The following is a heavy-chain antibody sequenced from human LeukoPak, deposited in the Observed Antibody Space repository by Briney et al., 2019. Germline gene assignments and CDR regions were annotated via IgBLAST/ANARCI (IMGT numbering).Heavy chain of an antibody. Sequence: ASVKVSCKASGYTFTSYDINWVRQATGQGLEWMGWMNPNSGNTGYAQKFQGRVTMTRNTSISTAYMELSSLRSEDTAVYYCARDRWGSHSGYLYYYYYYMDVWGKGTTVTVSS. D-gene: IGHD5-12*01. CDR3: ARDRWGSHSGYLYYYYYYMDV. CDR1: GYTFTSYD. CDR2: MNPNSGNT. J-gene: IGHJ6*03. V-gene: IGHV1-8*01.